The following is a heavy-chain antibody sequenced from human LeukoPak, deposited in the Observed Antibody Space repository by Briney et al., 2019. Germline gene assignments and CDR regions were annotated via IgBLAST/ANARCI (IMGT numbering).Heavy chain of an antibody. CDR3: ARESYYDFWSAPNWFDP. D-gene: IGHD3-3*01. J-gene: IGHJ5*02. V-gene: IGHV4-4*07. CDR2: IYTSGST. CDR1: GGSISSYY. Sequence: SETLSLTCTVSGGSISSYYWSWIRQPPGKGLEWIGRIYTSGSTNYNPSLKSRVTMSVDTSKNQFSLKLSSVTAADTAVYYCARESYYDFWSAPNWFDPWGQGTLVTVSS.